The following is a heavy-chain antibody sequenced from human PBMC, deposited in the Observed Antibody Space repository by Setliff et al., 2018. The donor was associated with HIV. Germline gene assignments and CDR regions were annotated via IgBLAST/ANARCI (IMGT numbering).Heavy chain of an antibody. CDR3: ATFEYYDNTRSRNYFDY. J-gene: IGHJ4*02. D-gene: IGHD3-16*01. V-gene: IGHV5-51*01. CDR2: IYPGASDI. Sequence: PGESLKISCKTSGYTFSTRWLGRVRQRPGKGLEWLGIIYPGASDIRYGPSFQSQVTISADKYLSTAYLQWISLKASDSAMYYCATFEYYDNTRSRNYFDYWGQGTLVTVSS. CDR1: GYTFSTRW.